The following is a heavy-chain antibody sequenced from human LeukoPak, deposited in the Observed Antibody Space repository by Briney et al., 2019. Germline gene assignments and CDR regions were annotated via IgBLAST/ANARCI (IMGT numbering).Heavy chain of an antibody. D-gene: IGHD2-2*01. CDR1: GYTFTSYG. J-gene: IGHJ6*02. CDR3: ASLSTSCYEECYYYGMDV. V-gene: IGHV1-18*01. Sequence: ASVKVSCKACGYTFTSYGISWVRQAPGQGLEWMGWISAYNGNTNYAQKLQGRVTMTTDTSTSTAYMELRSLRSDDTAVYYCASLSTSCYEECYYYGMDVWGQGTTVTVSS. CDR2: ISAYNGNT.